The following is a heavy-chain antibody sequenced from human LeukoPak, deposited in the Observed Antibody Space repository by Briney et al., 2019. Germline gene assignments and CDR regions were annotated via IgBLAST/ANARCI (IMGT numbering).Heavy chain of an antibody. Sequence: PSETLSLTCTVSGGSISSYYWSWIRQPPGKGLEWIGYIYYSGSTNYNPSLKSRVTISVDTSKNQFSLKLSSVTAADTAVYYCAAIYCSSTGCYFSAFDIWGQGTMVTVSS. V-gene: IGHV4-59*08. D-gene: IGHD2-2*01. CDR3: AAIYCSSTGCYFSAFDI. CDR2: IYYSGST. CDR1: GGSISSYY. J-gene: IGHJ3*02.